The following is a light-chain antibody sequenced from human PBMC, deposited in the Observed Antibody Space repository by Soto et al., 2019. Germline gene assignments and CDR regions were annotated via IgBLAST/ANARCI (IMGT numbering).Light chain of an antibody. J-gene: IGKJ1*01. CDR1: QAIRDD. Sequence: AIQMTQSPSYLSAYVGDRVTITCRASQAIRDDLGWYQQKPGKASKLLIYGASSLHDGVPSRFSGSGSDTDFTLTISSLQPEDFATYYCLQDNNYPWTFGQGTKVEVK. V-gene: IGKV1-6*01. CDR3: LQDNNYPWT. CDR2: GAS.